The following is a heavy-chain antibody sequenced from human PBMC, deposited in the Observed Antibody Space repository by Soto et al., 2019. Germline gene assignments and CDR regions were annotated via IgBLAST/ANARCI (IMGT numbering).Heavy chain of an antibody. CDR2: ISANNANT. Sequence: ASVKVSCKSSGYTLSTYGIAWVRQAPGQGLEWMGRISANNANTNYAQKFRGRVTMTTDASTNSATLELRNLRLDDTATYYCARVFCSGGGCKCDDTALNYFDLWGQGTLVTVSS. J-gene: IGHJ4*02. CDR1: GYTLSTYG. V-gene: IGHV1-18*01. CDR3: ARVFCSGGGCKCDDTALNYFDL. D-gene: IGHD2-15*01.